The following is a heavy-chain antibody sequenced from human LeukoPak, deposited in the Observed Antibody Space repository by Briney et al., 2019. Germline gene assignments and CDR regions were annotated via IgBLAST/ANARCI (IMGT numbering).Heavy chain of an antibody. V-gene: IGHV4-39*01. CDR2: IYYSGST. J-gene: IGHJ6*03. Sequence: SETLSLTCTVSGGSISSSSYYWGWIRQPPGKGLEWIGSIYYSGSTYYNPSLKSRVTISVDTSKNQFSLKLSSVTAADTAVYYCARLDYYYYYMDVWGKGTTVTISS. CDR3: ARLDYYYYYMDV. CDR1: GGSISSSSYY.